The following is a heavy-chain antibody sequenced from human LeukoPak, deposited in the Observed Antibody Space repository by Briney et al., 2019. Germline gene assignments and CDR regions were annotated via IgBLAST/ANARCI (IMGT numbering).Heavy chain of an antibody. CDR2: INPNSGGT. V-gene: IGHV1-2*02. J-gene: IGHJ4*02. CDR1: GYTFTGYY. D-gene: IGHD3-3*01. CDR3: ARGSDDFWSGYSPSY. Sequence: ASVKVSCKASGYTFTGYYVHWVRQAPGQGLEWMGWINPNSGGTNYAQKFQGRVTMTRDTSISTAYMELSRLRSDDTAVYCCARGSDDFWSGYSPSYWGQGTLVTVSS.